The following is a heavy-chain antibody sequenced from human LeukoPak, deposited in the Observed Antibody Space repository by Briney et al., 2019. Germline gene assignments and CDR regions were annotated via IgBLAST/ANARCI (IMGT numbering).Heavy chain of an antibody. CDR3: ARGQPVGGTRDPFDY. Sequence: ASVKVSGKASGYTFTNYYMRWVREAPGQGLEWMGIINPSGGSTSYAQKFQERVTMTRDTSTSTVYMELSSLRSEDTVVYYCARGQPVGGTRDPFDYWGQGTLVTVSS. CDR2: INPSGGST. V-gene: IGHV1-46*01. D-gene: IGHD6-19*01. J-gene: IGHJ4*02. CDR1: GYTFTNYY.